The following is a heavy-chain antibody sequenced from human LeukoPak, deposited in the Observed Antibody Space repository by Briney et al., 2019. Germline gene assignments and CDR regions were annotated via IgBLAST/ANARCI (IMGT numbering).Heavy chain of an antibody. Sequence: ASVKVSCKASGYTFTSYYMHWVRQAPGQGLEWMGIINPSGGSTSYTQKFQGRVTMTRDTSTSTVYMELSSLRSEDTAVYYCARDQAGQEYFQHWGQGTLVTVSS. J-gene: IGHJ1*01. CDR1: GYTFTSYY. CDR2: INPSGGST. D-gene: IGHD6-19*01. CDR3: ARDQAGQEYFQH. V-gene: IGHV1-46*01.